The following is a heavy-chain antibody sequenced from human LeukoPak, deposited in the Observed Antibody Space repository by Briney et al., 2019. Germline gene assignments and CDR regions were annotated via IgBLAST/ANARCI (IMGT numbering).Heavy chain of an antibody. CDR1: GGSISSYY. D-gene: IGHD2-8*01. CDR3: ASGVWDYFDY. CDR2: IYYSGST. J-gene: IGHJ4*02. Sequence: PSETLSLTCTVSGGSISSYYWSWIRQPPGKGLEWIGYIYYSGSTNYSPSLKSRVTISVDTSKNQSSLKLSSVTAADTAVYYCASGVWDYFDYWGQGTLVTVSS. V-gene: IGHV4-59*01.